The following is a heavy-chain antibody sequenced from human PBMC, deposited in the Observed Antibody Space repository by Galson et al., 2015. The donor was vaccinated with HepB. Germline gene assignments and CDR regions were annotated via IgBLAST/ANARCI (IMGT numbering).Heavy chain of an antibody. CDR1: GVTFSTNA. D-gene: IGHD3-16*01. CDR3: ATAGVFSDSSVGVDY. Sequence: SVKVSCKASGVTFSTNAISWVREVPGQGLEWMGGLIPVFGRANYARKFQGRVTITADESATTSYLELRSLRSDDTAVYYCATAGVFSDSSVGVDYWGRGTLIFVSS. V-gene: IGHV1-69*13. J-gene: IGHJ4*02. CDR2: LIPVFGRA.